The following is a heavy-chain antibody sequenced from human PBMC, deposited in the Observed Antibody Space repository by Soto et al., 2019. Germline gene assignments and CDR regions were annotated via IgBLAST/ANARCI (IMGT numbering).Heavy chain of an antibody. J-gene: IGHJ4*02. V-gene: IGHV4-34*01. CDR1: GWSFSGYY. CDR3: ARQEQQLPDY. D-gene: IGHD6-13*01. Sequence: SETLSLTCAFYGWSFSGYYWSWIRQPPGKGLEWIGEINHSGSTNYNPSLKSRVTISVDTSKNQFSLKLSSVTAADTAVYYCARQEQQLPDYWGQGTLVTVSS. CDR2: INHSGST.